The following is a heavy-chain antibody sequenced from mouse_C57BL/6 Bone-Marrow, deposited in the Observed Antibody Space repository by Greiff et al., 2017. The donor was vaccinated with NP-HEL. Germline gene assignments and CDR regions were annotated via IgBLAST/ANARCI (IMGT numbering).Heavy chain of an antibody. CDR3: ARLYGVDY. Sequence: DVMLVESGGGLVQPGGSLKLSCAASGFTFSDYYMYWVRQTPEKRLEWVAYISNGGGSTYYPDTVKGRFTISRDNAKNTLYLQMSRLKSEDTAMYYCARLYGVDYWGQGTSVTVSS. CDR1: GFTFSDYY. J-gene: IGHJ4*01. V-gene: IGHV5-12*01. D-gene: IGHD1-1*01. CDR2: ISNGGGST.